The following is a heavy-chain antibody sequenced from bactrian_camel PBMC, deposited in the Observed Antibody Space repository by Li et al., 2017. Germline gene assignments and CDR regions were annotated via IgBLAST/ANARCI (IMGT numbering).Heavy chain of an antibody. CDR2: IYTGDSRA. CDR3: AKSGDSWYAGKAFAY. Sequence: HVQLVESGGGLVQPGGSLSLSCAASGSTLSSNFIRWVRQTPGKGLEWVSTIYTGDSRAVSADSVKGRFTISRDNTRNMLYLQMNRLKSEDTALYHCAKSGDSWYAGKAFAYWGQGTQVTVS. CDR1: GSTLSSNF. D-gene: IGHD6*01. V-gene: IGHV3S1*01. J-gene: IGHJ4*01.